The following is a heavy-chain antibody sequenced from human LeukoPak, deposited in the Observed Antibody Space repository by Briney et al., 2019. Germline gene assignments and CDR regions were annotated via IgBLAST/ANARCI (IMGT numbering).Heavy chain of an antibody. J-gene: IGHJ4*02. D-gene: IGHD6-13*01. CDR2: ISSSSSYI. CDR3: ARASYSSSWYADY. V-gene: IGHV3-21*01. CDR1: VFTFSSYS. Sequence: GGSLRLSCAASVFTFSSYSMNWVRQAPGKGLEWVSSISSSSSYIYYADSVEGRFTISRDNAKNSLYLQMNSLRAEDTAVYYCARASYSSSWYADYWGQGTLVTVSS.